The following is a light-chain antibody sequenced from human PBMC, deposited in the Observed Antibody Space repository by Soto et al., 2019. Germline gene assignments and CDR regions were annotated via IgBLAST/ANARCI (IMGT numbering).Light chain of an antibody. CDR1: SSNIGSNY. CDR2: RNN. J-gene: IGLJ2*01. Sequence: QSVLTQPPSLSGTPGQRVTISCSGSSSNIGSNYVYWYQQLPGTAPKLLIYRNNQRPSGVPDRFSGSKSGTSASLAISGLRSEDEADYYCAAWDDSLSVVFGGGTKVTVL. V-gene: IGLV1-47*01. CDR3: AAWDDSLSVV.